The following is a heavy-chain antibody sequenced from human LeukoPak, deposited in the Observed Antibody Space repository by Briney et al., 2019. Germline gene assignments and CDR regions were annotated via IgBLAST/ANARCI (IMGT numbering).Heavy chain of an antibody. Sequence: SETLSLTCTVSGGSISSYYWSWIRQPPGKGLEWIGYIYYSGSTSYNPSLKSRVTISVDTSKNQFSLKLSSVTAADTAVYYCARHGGSSSLLGYWGQGTLVTVSS. CDR1: GGSISSYY. D-gene: IGHD6-6*01. J-gene: IGHJ4*02. CDR2: IYYSGST. V-gene: IGHV4-59*08. CDR3: ARHGGSSSLLGY.